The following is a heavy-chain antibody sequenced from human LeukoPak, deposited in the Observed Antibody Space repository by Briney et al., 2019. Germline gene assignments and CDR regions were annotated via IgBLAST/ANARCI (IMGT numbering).Heavy chain of an antibody. V-gene: IGHV3-21*01. CDR2: ISSSSSYI. D-gene: IGHD2-2*01. CDR1: GFTFSSYS. Sequence: PGGSLRLSCAASGFTFSSYSMNWVRQAPGKGLEWVSSISSSSSYIYYADSVKGRFIISRDNAKNSLYLQMNSLRAEDTAVYYCATVGYCSSTSCYSKYYYYYMDVWGKGTTVTVSS. CDR3: ATVGYCSSTSCYSKYYYYYMDV. J-gene: IGHJ6*03.